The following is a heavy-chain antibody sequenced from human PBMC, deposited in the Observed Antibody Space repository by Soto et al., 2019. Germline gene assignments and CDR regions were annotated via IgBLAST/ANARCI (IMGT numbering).Heavy chain of an antibody. CDR3: AKAGGNGYLAY. CDR1: GFTFSSYG. CDR2: ISYDGSNK. J-gene: IGHJ4*02. Sequence: QVQLVESVGGVVQPGRSLRFSCAASGFTFSSYGMHWVRQAPGKGLEWVAVISYDGSNKDYADSVKGRFTSSRDNSKNTLYLQMNSMRAEDTAVYYCAKAGGNGYLAYWVQGNLVTVSS. D-gene: IGHD2-15*01. V-gene: IGHV3-30*18.